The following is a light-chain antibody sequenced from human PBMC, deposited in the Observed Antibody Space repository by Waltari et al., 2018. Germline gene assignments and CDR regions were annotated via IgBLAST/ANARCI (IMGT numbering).Light chain of an antibody. V-gene: IGKV3-20*01. CDR1: QSVRSSN. CDR2: DAS. Sequence: EIELTQSPGTLSLSPGERATLSCRASQSVRSSNLAWYQQKPGQAPRLLIYDASSRATGIPDRFSGSGSGTDFTLTISRLEPEDFAVYYCQEYGTSRTFGQGTKVEIK. J-gene: IGKJ1*01. CDR3: QEYGTSRT.